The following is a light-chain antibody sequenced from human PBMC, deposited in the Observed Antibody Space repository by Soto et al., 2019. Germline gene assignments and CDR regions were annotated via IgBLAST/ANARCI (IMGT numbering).Light chain of an antibody. V-gene: IGLV1-44*01. CDR3: AAWDYSLNGVV. CDR2: SDK. CDR1: SSNIGSNT. Sequence: QSVLTQSPSASGTPGQRVTISCSGSSSNIGSNTVNWFQQLPGTAPKLLIYSDKQRPSGVPDRFSGSKSGTSASLAISGLQSQDEADYYCAAWDYSLNGVVVGGGTKVTVL. J-gene: IGLJ2*01.